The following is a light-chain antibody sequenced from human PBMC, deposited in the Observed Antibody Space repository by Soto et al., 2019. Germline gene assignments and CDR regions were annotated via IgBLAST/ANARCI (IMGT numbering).Light chain of an antibody. CDR3: NSYGGNTNVV. CDR2: EVS. V-gene: IGLV2-8*01. Sequence: QSALTQPPSASGSPGQSVTISCTGTSSDVGGYDFVSWYQQHPGKAPKILIYEVSKRASGVPDRFSGSKSGNTASLTVSGLQPDDEADYYCNSYGGNTNVVFGGGTKVTAL. CDR1: SSDVGGYDF. J-gene: IGLJ2*01.